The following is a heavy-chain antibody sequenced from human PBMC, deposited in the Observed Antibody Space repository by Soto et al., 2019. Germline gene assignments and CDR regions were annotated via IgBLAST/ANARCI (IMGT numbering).Heavy chain of an antibody. CDR2: IYHSGST. J-gene: IGHJ6*02. Sequence: SETLSLTCAVSGYSISSGYYWGWIRQPPGKGLEWIGSIYHSGSTNYNPSLKSRVTISVDTSKNQFSLKLSSVTAADTAVYYCARVQGFWSGYYVYYYYGMDVWGQGTTVTVSS. D-gene: IGHD3-3*01. V-gene: IGHV4-38-2*01. CDR3: ARVQGFWSGYYVYYYYGMDV. CDR1: GYSISSGYY.